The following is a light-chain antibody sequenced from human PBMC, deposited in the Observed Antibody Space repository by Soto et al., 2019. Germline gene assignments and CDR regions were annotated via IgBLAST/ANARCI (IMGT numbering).Light chain of an antibody. Sequence: EIVMTQSPATLSVSPGERATLSCRASQSVSSNLAWYQQKPGQAPRLLIYGASTRATGIPARFSGSGSGTEFTLTISSLPSEYFAVYYCQQYNNWPSWTFGQGTKVEIK. CDR2: GAS. CDR1: QSVSSN. J-gene: IGKJ1*01. CDR3: QQYNNWPSWT. V-gene: IGKV3-15*01.